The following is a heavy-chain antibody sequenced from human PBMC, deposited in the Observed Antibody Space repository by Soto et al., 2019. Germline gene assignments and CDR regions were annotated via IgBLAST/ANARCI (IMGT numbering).Heavy chain of an antibody. CDR2: MNPNSGNT. V-gene: IGHV1-8*01. CDR1: GDTFTNYD. CDR3: SRGPNGMDV. Sequence: QVQLVQSGAEVKKPGASVKVSCKASGDTFTNYDINWVRQATGQGLEWMGRMNPNSGNTGYAQKFQGRVTMTRNTSITTAYMELSSVRSEDTAVYYCSRGPNGMDVWGQGTPVTVSS. J-gene: IGHJ6*02.